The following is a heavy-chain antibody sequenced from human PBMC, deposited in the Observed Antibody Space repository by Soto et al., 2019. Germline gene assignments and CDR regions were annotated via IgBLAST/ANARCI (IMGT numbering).Heavy chain of an antibody. CDR2: ISAYNGNT. CDR1: GYTFTSYG. D-gene: IGHD3-16*02. CDR3: GGAVERGYIYYYYSNRDV. J-gene: IGHJ6*03. Sequence: ASVKVSCKASGYTFTSYGISWVRQAPGQGLEWMGWISAYNGNTNYAQKLQGRVTMTTDTSTSTAYMELRSLRSDDTAVYYCGGAVERGYIYYYYSNRDVWGKGTTVTVS. V-gene: IGHV1-18*01.